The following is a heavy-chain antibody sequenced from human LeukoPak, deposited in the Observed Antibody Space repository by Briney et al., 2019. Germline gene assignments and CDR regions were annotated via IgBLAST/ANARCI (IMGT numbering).Heavy chain of an antibody. V-gene: IGHV3-21*04. CDR1: GFTFSTYN. D-gene: IGHD6-13*01. CDR2: ITSSSSYT. J-gene: IGHJ4*02. Sequence: GGSLRLSCAASGFTFSTYNMNWVRQAPGKGLEWVSSITSSSSYTFYADSVKGRFTISRDNAKNSLYLQMNSLRAEDTALYYCARAPAEQQLVWADYWGQGTLVTVSS. CDR3: ARAPAEQQLVWADY.